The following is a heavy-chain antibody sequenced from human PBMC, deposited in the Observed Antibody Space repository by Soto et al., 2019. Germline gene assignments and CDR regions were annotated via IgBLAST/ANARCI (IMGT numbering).Heavy chain of an antibody. CDR1: GFTFSSYW. D-gene: IGHD3-3*01. V-gene: IGHV3-74*01. Sequence: LRLSCAASGFTFSSYWVHWVRQAPGKGLVWVSRINTDGSSTTYADSVKGRFTISRDNAKNTLYLHMNILRAEDTAVYYCARGDGYYFVYWGQGTLVTVS. CDR2: INTDGSST. CDR3: ARGDGYYFVY. J-gene: IGHJ4*02.